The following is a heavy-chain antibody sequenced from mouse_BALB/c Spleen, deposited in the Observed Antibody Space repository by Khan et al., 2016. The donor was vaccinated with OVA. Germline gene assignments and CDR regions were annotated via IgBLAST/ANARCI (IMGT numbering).Heavy chain of an antibody. CDR1: GFNFSRYW. Sequence: EVKLLESGGGLVQPGGSLKLSCAASGFNFSRYWMSWVQQAPGKGLEWIGDINPDSSTTNYTPSLKDKFIISRDNAKNTLYLQMSKVRSEDTALYDRARGLRRYYCAFDYWGQGTLVTVSA. J-gene: IGHJ4*01. D-gene: IGHD2-2*01. V-gene: IGHV4-1*02. CDR2: INPDSSTT. CDR3: ARGLRRYYCAFDY.